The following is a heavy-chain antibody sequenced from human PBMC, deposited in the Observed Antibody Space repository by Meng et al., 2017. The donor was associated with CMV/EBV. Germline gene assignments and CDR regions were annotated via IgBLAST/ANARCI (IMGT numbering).Heavy chain of an antibody. V-gene: IGHV3-30*02. Sequence: GESLKISCAASGFTFSSYGMHWVRQAPGKGLEWVAFIRYDGSNKYYADSVKGRFTISRDNSKNTLYLQMNSLRAEDTAVYYCAKDSLRAAGISYYFDYWGQGTLVTVSS. D-gene: IGHD6-13*01. CDR3: AKDSLRAAGISYYFDY. CDR2: IRYDGSNK. J-gene: IGHJ4*02. CDR1: GFTFSSYG.